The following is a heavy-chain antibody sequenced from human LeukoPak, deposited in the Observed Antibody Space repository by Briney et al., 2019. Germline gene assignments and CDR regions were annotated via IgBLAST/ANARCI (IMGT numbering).Heavy chain of an antibody. V-gene: IGHV3-30-3*01. D-gene: IGHD3-16*01. CDR3: ARSRYVHYFDY. Sequence: PWGSLRLSCAASGFIFSSYAMHGVRQAPGKGLEGVAVISYHGNNKYYADSVKGRFTISRDNSKNTLYLQMNSLRAEDTAEYYCARSRYVHYFDYWGQGTLVTVSS. CDR1: GFIFSSYA. J-gene: IGHJ4*02. CDR2: ISYHGNNK.